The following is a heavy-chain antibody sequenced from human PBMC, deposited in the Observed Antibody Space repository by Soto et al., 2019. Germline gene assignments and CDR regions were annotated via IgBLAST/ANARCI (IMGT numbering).Heavy chain of an antibody. Sequence: SETLSLTCNVSGFAISRGYYWSWVRQSPGKGLEWIGSIYPSVSSYHNPSLEIRLTLSIDTSKNQFTLKLASVTAADTALYYCAREKVGTTFFDNWGKGIQVTVSS. CDR3: AREKVGTTFFDN. V-gene: IGHV4-38-2*02. CDR2: IYPSVSS. D-gene: IGHD1-1*01. CDR1: GFAISRGYY. J-gene: IGHJ4*02.